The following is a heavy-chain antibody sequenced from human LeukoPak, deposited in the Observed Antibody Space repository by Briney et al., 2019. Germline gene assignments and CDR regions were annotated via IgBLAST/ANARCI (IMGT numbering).Heavy chain of an antibody. CDR1: GFTFSSYA. CDR2: ISGSGGST. J-gene: IGHJ6*02. Sequence: GGSLRLSCAASGFTFSSYAMSWVRQAPGKGLEWVSAISGSGGSTYYADSVKGRFTISRDNSKNTLYLQMNSLRAEDTAVYYCARGAAMVADEYYYYYGMDVWGQGTTVTVSS. D-gene: IGHD5-18*01. CDR3: ARGAAMVADEYYYYYGMDV. V-gene: IGHV3-23*01.